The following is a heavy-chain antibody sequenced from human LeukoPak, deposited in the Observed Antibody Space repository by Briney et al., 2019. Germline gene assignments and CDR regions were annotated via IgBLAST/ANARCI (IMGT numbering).Heavy chain of an antibody. D-gene: IGHD2-2*02. V-gene: IGHV3-48*04. CDR1: GFTFSSCS. J-gene: IGHJ5*02. Sequence: GGSLRLSCAASGFTFSSCSMNWVRQAPGKGLEWVSYISSSSSTIYYADSVKGRFTISRDNAKNSLYLQMNSLRAEDTALYYCSRDCSSNNCHSIAADGRAGVTSDPARFDPWGQGTLVTVSS. CDR3: SRDCSSNNCHSIAADGRAGVTSDPARFDP. CDR2: ISSSSSTI.